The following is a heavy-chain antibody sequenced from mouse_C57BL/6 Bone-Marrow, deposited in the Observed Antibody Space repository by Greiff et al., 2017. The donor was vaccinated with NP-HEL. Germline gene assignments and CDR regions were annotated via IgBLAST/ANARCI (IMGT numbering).Heavy chain of an antibody. V-gene: IGHV14-4*01. Sequence: VQLQQSGAELVRPGASVKLSCTASGFNIKDDYMHWVKQRPEQGLEWIGWIDPENGDTEYASKFQGKATITADTSSNTAYLQLSSLTSEDTAVYYCTFYSWFAYWGQATLVTVSA. CDR1: GFNIKDDY. CDR3: TFYSWFAY. J-gene: IGHJ3*01. D-gene: IGHD2-1*01. CDR2: IDPENGDT.